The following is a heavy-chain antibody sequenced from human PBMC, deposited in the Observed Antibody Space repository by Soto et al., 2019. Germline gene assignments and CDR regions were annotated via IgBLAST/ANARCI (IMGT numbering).Heavy chain of an antibody. CDR2: TSDDGRNK. V-gene: IGHV3-30*18. Sequence: QVQLVESGGGVVQPGRSLRLSCAAAGFTFSSYGMHWVRQAPGKGLEWVAATSDDGRNKHYADSVKGRFTISRDNSKNAVYLQMNSLRAEDTAVYYCAKDSSGWLDWYFELWGRGTLVTVSS. CDR3: AKDSSGWLDWYFEL. CDR1: GFTFSSYG. D-gene: IGHD6-19*01. J-gene: IGHJ2*01.